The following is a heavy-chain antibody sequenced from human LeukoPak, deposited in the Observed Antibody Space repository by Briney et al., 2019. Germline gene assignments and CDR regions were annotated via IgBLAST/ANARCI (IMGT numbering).Heavy chain of an antibody. CDR3: ARGRNSWGFYFDY. D-gene: IGHD1-14*01. V-gene: IGHV1-69*13. J-gene: IGHJ4*02. Sequence: GASVKVSCKASGGTFSSYAISWVRQAPGQGLEWMGGIIPIFGTANYAQKFQGRVTITADESTSTAYMELSSLRSEDAAVYYCARGRNSWGFYFDYWGQGTLVTVSS. CDR2: IIPIFGTA. CDR1: GGTFSSYA.